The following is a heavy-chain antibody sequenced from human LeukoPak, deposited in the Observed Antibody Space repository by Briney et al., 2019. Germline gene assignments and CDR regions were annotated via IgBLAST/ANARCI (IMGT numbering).Heavy chain of an antibody. CDR1: GFTFSRYA. CDR2: ISDSGGRK. D-gene: IGHD6-13*01. CDR3: AKEIAAAGTDFFDY. J-gene: IGHJ4*02. V-gene: IGHV3-23*01. Sequence: GGALRLSCAASGFTFSRYAMSWVGQAPGKGVEGVSGISDSGGRKYYADSVKGRFTISRDNSKNTLYLQMNSLSAEDTALYYCAKEIAAAGTDFFDYWGQGTLVTASS.